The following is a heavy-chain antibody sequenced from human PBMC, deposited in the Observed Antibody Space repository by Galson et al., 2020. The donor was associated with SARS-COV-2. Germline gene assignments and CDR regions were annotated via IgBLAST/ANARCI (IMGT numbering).Heavy chain of an antibody. D-gene: IGHD2-8*01. CDR2: IYYSGST. V-gene: IGHV4-31*03. CDR1: GGSISRGDYY. CDR3: ARSSGFLVSGDY. J-gene: IGHJ4*02. Sequence: SETLLLPCPVSGGSISRGDYYWRWIRQHPGKGLESIGYIYYSGSTYYNPSLKSRVAISLDTSKNQFSLRLSSVTAADTAVYYCARSSGFLVSGDYWGQGVLVDVS.